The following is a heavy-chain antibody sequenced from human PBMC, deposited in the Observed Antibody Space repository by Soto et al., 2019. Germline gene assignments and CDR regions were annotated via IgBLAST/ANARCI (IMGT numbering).Heavy chain of an antibody. CDR1: GYTLTELS. Sequence: ASVKVSCKVSGYTLTELSMHWVRQAPGKGLEWMGGFDPEDGETIYAQKFQGRVTMTEDTSTDTAYMELSSLRSEDTAVYYCATDPKGQLQFDYWGQGTLVNVSS. J-gene: IGHJ4*02. CDR3: ATDPKGQLQFDY. V-gene: IGHV1-24*01. CDR2: FDPEDGET.